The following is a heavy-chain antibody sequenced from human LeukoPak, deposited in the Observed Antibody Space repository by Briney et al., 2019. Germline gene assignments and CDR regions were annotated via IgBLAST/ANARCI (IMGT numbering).Heavy chain of an antibody. D-gene: IGHD5-18*01. CDR2: IYYSGST. CDR1: GGSISSHY. Sequence: SETLSLTCTVSGGSISSHYWSWIRQPPGKGLEWIGYIYYSGSTNYNPSLKSQVTISVDTSKNQFSQKLSSVTAADTAVYYCARGAYKYEYWGQGTLVTVSS. V-gene: IGHV4-59*11. J-gene: IGHJ4*02. CDR3: ARGAYKYEY.